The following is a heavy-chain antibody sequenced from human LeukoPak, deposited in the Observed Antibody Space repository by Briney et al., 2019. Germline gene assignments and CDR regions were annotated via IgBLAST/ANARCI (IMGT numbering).Heavy chain of an antibody. V-gene: IGHV3-30*03. CDR2: ISYDGSNK. Sequence: GGSLRLSCAASGFTFSSYGMHWVRQAPGKGLEWVAVISYDGSNKYYADSVKGRFTISRDNSKNTLYLQMNSLRAEDTAVYYCARVRDRSGLWFGEFRYYFDYWGQGTLVTVSS. D-gene: IGHD3-10*01. J-gene: IGHJ4*02. CDR3: ARVRDRSGLWFGEFRYYFDY. CDR1: GFTFSSYG.